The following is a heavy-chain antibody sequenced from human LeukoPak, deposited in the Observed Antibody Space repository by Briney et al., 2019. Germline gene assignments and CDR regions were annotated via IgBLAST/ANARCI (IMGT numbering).Heavy chain of an antibody. V-gene: IGHV4-39*01. CDR2: IYYSGST. Sequence: PSETLSLTCTVSGGSISSSSYYWGWIRQPPGKGLEWIGSIYYSGSTYYNPSLKSRVTISVDTSKNQFSLKLSSVTAADTAVYYCARHVGNGFYYYYYGMDVWGQGTTVTVSS. J-gene: IGHJ6*02. CDR3: ARHVGNGFYYYYYGMDV. D-gene: IGHD2-8*01. CDR1: GGSISSSSYY.